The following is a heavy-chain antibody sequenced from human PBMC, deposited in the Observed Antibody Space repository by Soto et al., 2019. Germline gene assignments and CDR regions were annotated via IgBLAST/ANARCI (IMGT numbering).Heavy chain of an antibody. Sequence: AAVKVSCKASGYTFTSYGISWVRQAPGQGLEWMGWISAYNGNTNYAQKLQGRVTMTTDTSTSTAYMELRSLRSDDTAVYYCARDTPVGATTDFDYWGQGTLVTVSS. CDR1: GYTFTSYG. J-gene: IGHJ4*02. CDR2: ISAYNGNT. V-gene: IGHV1-18*01. D-gene: IGHD1-26*01. CDR3: ARDTPVGATTDFDY.